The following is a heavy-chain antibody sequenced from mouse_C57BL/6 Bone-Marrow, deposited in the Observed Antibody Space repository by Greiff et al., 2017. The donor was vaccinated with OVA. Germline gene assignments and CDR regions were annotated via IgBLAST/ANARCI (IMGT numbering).Heavy chain of an antibody. CDR1: GYTFTSYW. D-gene: IGHD2-2*01. Sequence: QVQLKQPGAELVKPGASVKMSCKASGYTFTSYWITWVKQRPGQGLEWIGDIYPGSGSTNYNEKFKSKATLTVDTSSSTAYMQLSSLTSEDSAVYYCARRSYGYDGGWGQGTTLTVSS. CDR2: IYPGSGST. V-gene: IGHV1-55*01. CDR3: ARRSYGYDGG. J-gene: IGHJ2*01.